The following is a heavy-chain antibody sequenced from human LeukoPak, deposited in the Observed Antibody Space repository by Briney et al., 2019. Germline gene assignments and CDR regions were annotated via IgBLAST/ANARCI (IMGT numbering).Heavy chain of an antibody. CDR2: ISYDGSNK. CDR1: GFTFSSHG. V-gene: IGHV3-30*18. D-gene: IGHD5-18*01. Sequence: GGSLRLSCAASGFTFSSHGMHWVRQAPGKGLEWVAVISYDGSNKYYADSVKGRFTISRDNSKNTLYPQMNSLRAEDTAVYYCAKDSGGYTYVFDYWGQGTLVTVSS. J-gene: IGHJ4*02. CDR3: AKDSGGYTYVFDY.